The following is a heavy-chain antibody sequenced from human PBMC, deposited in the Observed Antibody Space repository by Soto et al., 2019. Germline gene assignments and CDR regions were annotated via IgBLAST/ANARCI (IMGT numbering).Heavy chain of an antibody. CDR1: GFTFSSYA. CDR3: AKGDVVVVPAAMEPSNYYYGMDV. CDR2: ISGGGGST. V-gene: IGHV3-23*01. J-gene: IGHJ6*02. Sequence: EVQLLESGGGLVQPGGSLRLSCAASGFTFSSYAMSWVRQSPGKGLEWVSAISGGGGSTYYADSVKGRFTISRDNSKNRLYLQMDSLRAEDTAVYYCAKGDVVVVPAAMEPSNYYYGMDVWGQGTTVTVSS. D-gene: IGHD2-2*01.